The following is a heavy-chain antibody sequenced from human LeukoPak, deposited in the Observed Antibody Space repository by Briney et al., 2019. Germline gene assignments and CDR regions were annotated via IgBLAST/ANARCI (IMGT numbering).Heavy chain of an antibody. CDR2: ISSSSSYI. CDR1: GFTFSSYS. CDR3: AKELDSSGYFDY. Sequence: GGSLRLSCAASGFTFSSYSMNWVRPAPGKGLEWVSSISSSSSYIYYADSVKGRFTISRDNSKNTLYLQMNILRAEDTAVYYCAKELDSSGYFDYWGQGTLVTVSS. D-gene: IGHD3-22*01. J-gene: IGHJ4*02. V-gene: IGHV3-21*04.